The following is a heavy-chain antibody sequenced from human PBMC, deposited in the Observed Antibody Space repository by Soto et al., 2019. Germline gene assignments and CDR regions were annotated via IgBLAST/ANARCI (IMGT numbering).Heavy chain of an antibody. CDR2: ISYDGSNK. V-gene: IGHV3-30*18. J-gene: IGHJ4*02. Sequence: QVQLVESGGGVVQPGRSLRLSCAASGFTFSSYGMHWVRQAPGKGLEWVAVISYDGSNKYYADSVKGRFTISRDNSKNTLYLQMNSLRAEYTAVYYCAKSRDMRLRAFDYWGQGTLVTVSS. CDR1: GFTFSSYG. CDR3: AKSRDMRLRAFDY. D-gene: IGHD4-17*01.